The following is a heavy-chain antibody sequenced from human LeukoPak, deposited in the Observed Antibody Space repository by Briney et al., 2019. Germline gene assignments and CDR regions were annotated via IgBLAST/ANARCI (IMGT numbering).Heavy chain of an antibody. J-gene: IGHJ4*02. CDR2: IYYSGST. CDR3: ARGAGGGSYFDY. Sequence: PSETLSLTCTVSGGSISSYYWSWIRRPPGKGLEWVGYIYYSGSTNYNPSLKSRVTISVDTSKNQFSLKLSSVTAADTAVYYCARGAGGGSYFDYWGQGTLVTVSS. V-gene: IGHV4-59*01. CDR1: GGSISSYY. D-gene: IGHD3-16*01.